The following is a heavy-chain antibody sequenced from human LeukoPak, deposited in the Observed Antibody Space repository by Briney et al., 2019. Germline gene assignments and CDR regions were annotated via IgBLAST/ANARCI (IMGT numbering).Heavy chain of an antibody. CDR1: GFTFDDYA. J-gene: IGHJ4*02. D-gene: IGHD3-9*01. CDR3: PKDLYITITPGGFFDY. CDR2: ISWNSGSI. V-gene: IGHV3-9*03. Sequence: GGSLRLSWAASGFTFDDYAMHWVRQAPGKGLEWVSGISWNSGSIGYADSVKGRFTLSRDNAKNSLYLQMNSLRAEDMALYYCPKDLYITITPGGFFDYWGQGTLVTVSS.